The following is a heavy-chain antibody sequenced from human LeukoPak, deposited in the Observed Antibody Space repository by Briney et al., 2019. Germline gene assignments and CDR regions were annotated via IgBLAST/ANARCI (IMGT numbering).Heavy chain of an antibody. V-gene: IGHV3-23*01. CDR1: GFTFSSYA. CDR2: ISPSSNTR. D-gene: IGHD6-19*01. CDR3: AKNLRTSVAAFEY. Sequence: PGRSLRLSCTASGFTFSSYAMTWVRQAPGKGLEWVSAISPSSNTRYYSDSVRGRFTVSRDNSENTVYLQMDRLRADDTAVYYCAKNLRTSVAAFEYWGQGTLVTVSS. J-gene: IGHJ4*02.